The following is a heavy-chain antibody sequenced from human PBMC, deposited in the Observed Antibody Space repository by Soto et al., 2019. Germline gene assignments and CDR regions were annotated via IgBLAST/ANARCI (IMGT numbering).Heavy chain of an antibody. D-gene: IGHD2-15*01. J-gene: IGHJ6*01. V-gene: IGHV3-23*01. CDR2: IGRGDDK. CDR3: EKDGKKGGKKYYGMEV. CDR1: GFTFIDYF. Sequence: GLSXRLSCETSGFTFIDYFINLVRHGPGKGLECVSTIGRGDDKYYADSVKGRFTISRDTSKNTLFLQMNSLRAEDTALYFCEKDGKKGGKKYYGMEVWGQGTTVT.